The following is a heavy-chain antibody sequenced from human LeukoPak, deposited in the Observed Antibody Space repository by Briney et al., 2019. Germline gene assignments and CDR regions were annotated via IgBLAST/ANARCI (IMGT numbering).Heavy chain of an antibody. CDR1: GYTFTNYA. CDR3: ARGAYSSSWYTDGY. Sequence: AAVKVSCKASGYTFTNYAMNWVRQAPGQGLEWMGWINTNTGNPTYAQGFTGRFVFSLDTSVSTAYLQISTLRAEDTAVYYCARGAYSSSWYTDGYWGQGTLVTVSS. CDR2: INTNTGNP. J-gene: IGHJ4*02. D-gene: IGHD6-13*01. V-gene: IGHV7-4-1*02.